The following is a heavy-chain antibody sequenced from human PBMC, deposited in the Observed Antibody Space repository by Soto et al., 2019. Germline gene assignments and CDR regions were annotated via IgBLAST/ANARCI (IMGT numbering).Heavy chain of an antibody. CDR1: GGSISSGDYY. D-gene: IGHD1-1*01. Sequence: QVQLQESGPGLVKPSQTLSLTCTVSGGSISSGDYYWSWIRQPPGKGLEWIGYIYYSGSTYYNPSPQRRVTISVHPSTPPSALKLSSVTAADTAVYYCAITTSAYTFSHSWRPGPLVTLSS. CDR2: IYYSGST. CDR3: AITTSAYTFSHS. J-gene: IGHJ4*02. V-gene: IGHV4-30-4*01.